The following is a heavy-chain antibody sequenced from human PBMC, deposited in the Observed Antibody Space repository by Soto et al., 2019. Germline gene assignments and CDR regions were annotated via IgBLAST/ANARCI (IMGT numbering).Heavy chain of an antibody. CDR3: AKGLWSGYYELMNWFDP. D-gene: IGHD3-3*01. CDR2: ISWNSGSI. Sequence: EVQLVESGGGLVQPGRSLRLSCAASGFTFDDYAMHWVRQAPGKGLEWVSGISWNSGSIGYADSVKGRFTISRDNAKNSLYLQMNSLRAEDTALYYCAKGLWSGYYELMNWFDPWGQGTLVTVSS. CDR1: GFTFDDYA. J-gene: IGHJ5*02. V-gene: IGHV3-9*01.